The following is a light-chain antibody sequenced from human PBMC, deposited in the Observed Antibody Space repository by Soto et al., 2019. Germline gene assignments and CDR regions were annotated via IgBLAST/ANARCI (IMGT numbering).Light chain of an antibody. V-gene: IGKV1D-16*01. CDR2: ETS. CDR1: QSVANW. CDR3: QQYNNFPPT. Sequence: DVQMTQSPSSLSASVGDRVSITCRASQSVANWLAWYQQKPGKAPKSLIYETSTLQSGVPSRFSGSGSGTYVTLTINSLQPEDFATYYCQQYNNFPPTFGGGTKVEIK. J-gene: IGKJ4*01.